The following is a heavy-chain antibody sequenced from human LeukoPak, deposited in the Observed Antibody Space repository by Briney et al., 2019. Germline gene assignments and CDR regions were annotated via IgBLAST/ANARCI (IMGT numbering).Heavy chain of an antibody. D-gene: IGHD3-10*01. V-gene: IGHV4-4*07. CDR2: IYTSGST. CDR1: GGSISSYY. CDR3: ARDNYGSGKTAMRYYYSMDD. J-gene: IGHJ6*03. Sequence: TETLSLTCSVSGGSISSYYCGWIRQPAAKGLGWIGRIYTSGSTNYNPSLKSRVTMSVDTSKNQFSLKLNSVTAADTAVYYCARDNYGSGKTAMRYYYSMDDWGKGTTVTVSS.